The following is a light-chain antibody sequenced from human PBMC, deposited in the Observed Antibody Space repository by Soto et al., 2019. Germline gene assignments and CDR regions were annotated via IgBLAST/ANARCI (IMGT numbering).Light chain of an antibody. CDR2: SNN. CDR1: SSNIGSNT. V-gene: IGLV1-44*01. J-gene: IGLJ3*02. Sequence: QSVLTQPPSASGTPGQRVTISCSGSSSNIGSNTVNWYQQLPGTAPKLLMYSNNRRPSGVPDRFSGSKSGTSASLAISGLQSEDEADYYCAAWDDSLNGWVFGGGTKVTVL. CDR3: AAWDDSLNGWV.